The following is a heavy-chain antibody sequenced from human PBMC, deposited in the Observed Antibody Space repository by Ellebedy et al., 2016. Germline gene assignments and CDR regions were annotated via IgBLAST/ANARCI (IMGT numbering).Heavy chain of an antibody. D-gene: IGHD2-2*01. V-gene: IGHV3-48*02. Sequence: GGSLRLSCAASGFTFSTYSMNWVRQAPGKGLEWVSHISSGSTTIYYADSVKGRFTISRDNAKNSLYLQMNSLRDEDTAVYYCARTYCSSSSCSYAMDVWGQGTTVTVSS. CDR2: ISSGSTTI. CDR3: ARTYCSSSSCSYAMDV. J-gene: IGHJ6*02. CDR1: GFTFSTYS.